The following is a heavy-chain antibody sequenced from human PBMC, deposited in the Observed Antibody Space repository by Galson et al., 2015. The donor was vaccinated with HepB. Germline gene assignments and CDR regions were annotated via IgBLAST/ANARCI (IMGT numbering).Heavy chain of an antibody. D-gene: IGHD2-21*02. CDR2: ISGSGGST. J-gene: IGHJ4*02. Sequence: CAASGFTFSSYAMSWVRQAPGKGLEWVSAISGSGGSTYYADSVRGRFTISRDNSKNTLYLQMNSLRAEDTAVYYCAKDRGSGAYCGGDCYPHHYWGQGTLVTVSS. V-gene: IGHV3-23*01. CDR1: GFTFSSYA. CDR3: AKDRGSGAYCGGDCYPHHY.